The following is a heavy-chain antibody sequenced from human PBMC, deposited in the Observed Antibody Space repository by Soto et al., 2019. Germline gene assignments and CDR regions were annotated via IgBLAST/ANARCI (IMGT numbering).Heavy chain of an antibody. Sequence: PGGSLRLSCAASGFTFSSYAMSWVRQAPGKGLEWVSAISGSGGSTYYADSVKGRFTISRDNSKNTLYLQMNSLRAEDTAVYYCAKDISYDSSGYYETMGYNWFDPWGQGTLVTVSS. J-gene: IGHJ5*02. V-gene: IGHV3-23*01. CDR1: GFTFSSYA. CDR2: ISGSGGST. D-gene: IGHD3-22*01. CDR3: AKDISYDSSGYYETMGYNWFDP.